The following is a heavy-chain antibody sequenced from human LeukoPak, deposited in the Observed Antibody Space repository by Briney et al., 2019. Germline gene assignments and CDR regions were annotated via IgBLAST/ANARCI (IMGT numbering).Heavy chain of an antibody. CDR1: GFTFSNAW. CDR3: TTDPLYYYDSSGYYLLDY. CDR2: IKSKTDGGTT. J-gene: IGHJ4*02. V-gene: IGHV3-15*01. D-gene: IGHD3-22*01. Sequence: PGGTLRLSCAASGFTFSNAWMSWVRQAPGKGREWVGRIKSKTDGGTTDYAAPVKGRFTISSDDSKNTLYLQMNSLKTEDTAVYYCTTDPLYYYDSSGYYLLDYWGQGTLVTVSS.